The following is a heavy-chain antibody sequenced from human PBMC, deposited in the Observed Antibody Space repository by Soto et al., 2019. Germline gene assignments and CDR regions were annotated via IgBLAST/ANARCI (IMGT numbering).Heavy chain of an antibody. CDR2: IYRSGST. CDR1: GASVTDYS. D-gene: IGHD3-22*01. Sequence: QVQLQGSGPGLVRPSGTLSLTCSVSGASVTDYSWTWIRQPAGRGLEWIGLIYRSGSTTYNPSLESRVTMSLDTSKTQFSLRLTSVTAAETAVYYCARVFYTDSGGYPRPIFDSWSQGTPVTVSS. CDR3: ARVFYTDSGGYPRPIFDS. V-gene: IGHV4-4*07. J-gene: IGHJ4*02.